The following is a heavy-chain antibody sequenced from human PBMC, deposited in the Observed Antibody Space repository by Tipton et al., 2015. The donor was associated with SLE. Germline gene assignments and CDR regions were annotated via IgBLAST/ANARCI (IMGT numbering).Heavy chain of an antibody. J-gene: IGHJ6*02. Sequence: TLSLTCNVSGLYIDRAHHWGWIRQPPGKGLEWIGSIFQGGSTNYNPSLKSRVTISVDTSKNQFSLKLSSVTAADTAVYYCASKPSYYYYYGMDVWGQGTTVTVSS. CDR3: ASKPSYYYYYGMDV. CDR1: GLYIDRAHH. V-gene: IGHV4-38-2*02. CDR2: IFQGGST.